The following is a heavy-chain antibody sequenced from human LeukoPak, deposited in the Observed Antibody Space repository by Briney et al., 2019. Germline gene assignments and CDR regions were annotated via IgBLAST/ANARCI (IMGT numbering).Heavy chain of an antibody. CDR1: GGSFSGYY. CDR3: AAGYCSGGSCYSNWFDP. Sequence: SETLSLTCAVYGGSFSGYYWSWIRQPPGKGLEWIGEINHSGSTNYNPSLKSRVTMSVDTSKNQFSLKLSSVTAADTAVYYCAAGYCSGGSCYSNWFDPWGQGTLVTVSS. V-gene: IGHV4-34*01. J-gene: IGHJ5*02. CDR2: INHSGST. D-gene: IGHD2-15*01.